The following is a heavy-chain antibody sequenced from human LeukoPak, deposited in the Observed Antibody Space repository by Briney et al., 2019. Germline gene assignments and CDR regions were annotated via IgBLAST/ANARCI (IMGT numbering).Heavy chain of an antibody. CDR1: GGSISSYY. V-gene: IGHV4-59*01. CDR3: ARDIATVTTYYYYMDV. Sequence: PSETLSLTCTASGGSISSYYWSWIRQPPGKGLEWIGYIYYSGSTNYNPSLKSRVTISVDTSKNQFSLKLSSVTAADTAVYYCARDIATVTTYYYYMDVWGKGTTVTVSS. D-gene: IGHD4-17*01. J-gene: IGHJ6*03. CDR2: IYYSGST.